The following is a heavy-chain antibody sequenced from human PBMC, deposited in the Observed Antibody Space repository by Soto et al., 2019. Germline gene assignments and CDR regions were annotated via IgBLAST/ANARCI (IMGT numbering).Heavy chain of an antibody. V-gene: IGHV4-61*01. CDR1: GGSVSSGNYY. Sequence: QVQLQESGPGLVKPSETLSLTCTVSGGSVSSGNYYWSWIRQPPGKGLEWIGYFYYTGSINYNPYRTSRVTITIEASQNQFSLRLSSVTAADTAVYYCARSMFYSDGSNYSPFDYWGQGTLVTVSS. J-gene: IGHJ4*02. CDR3: ARSMFYSDGSNYSPFDY. D-gene: IGHD3-22*01. CDR2: FYYTGSI.